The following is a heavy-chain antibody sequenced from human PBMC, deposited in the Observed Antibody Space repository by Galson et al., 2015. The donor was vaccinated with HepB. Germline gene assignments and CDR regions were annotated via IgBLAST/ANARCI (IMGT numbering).Heavy chain of an antibody. CDR1: GFTFSNAW. CDR3: TTDPAWGVWGSYRYDAFDI. V-gene: IGHV3-15*01. D-gene: IGHD3-16*02. Sequence: SLRLSCAASGFTFSNAWMSWVRQAPGKGLEWVGRIKSKTDGGTTDYAAPVKGRFTISRDDSKNTLYLQMNSLKTEDTAAYYCTTDPAWGVWGSYRYDAFDIWGQGTMVTVSS. CDR2: IKSKTDGGTT. J-gene: IGHJ3*02.